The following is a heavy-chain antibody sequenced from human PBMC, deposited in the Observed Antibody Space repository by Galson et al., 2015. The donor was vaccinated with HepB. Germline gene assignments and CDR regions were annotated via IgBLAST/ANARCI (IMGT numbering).Heavy chain of an antibody. CDR1: GYTFTSYG. CDR3: ARDSPQADTYYYGSGSYGMDV. CDR2: ISAYNGNT. Sequence: SVKVSCKASGYTFTSYGISWVRQAPGRGLEWMGWISAYNGNTNYAQKLQGRVTMTTDTSTSTAYMELRSLRSDDTAVYYCARDSPQADTYYYGSGSYGMDVWGQGTTVTVSS. V-gene: IGHV1-18*04. J-gene: IGHJ6*02. D-gene: IGHD3-10*01.